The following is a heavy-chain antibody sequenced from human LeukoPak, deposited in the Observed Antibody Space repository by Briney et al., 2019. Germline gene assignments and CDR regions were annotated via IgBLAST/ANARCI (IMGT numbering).Heavy chain of an antibody. V-gene: IGHV3-30-3*01. CDR3: ARDRLGELSLMFDY. Sequence: GRSLRLFCAASGFTFSSYAMHWVRQAPGKGLEWVAVISYDGSNKYYADSVKGRFTISRDNSKNTLYLQMNSLRAEDTAVYYCARDRLGELSLMFDYWGQGTLVTVSS. J-gene: IGHJ4*02. CDR2: ISYDGSNK. D-gene: IGHD3-16*02. CDR1: GFTFSSYA.